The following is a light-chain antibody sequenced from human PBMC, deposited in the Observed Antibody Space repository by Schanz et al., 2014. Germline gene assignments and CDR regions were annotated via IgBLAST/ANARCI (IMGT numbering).Light chain of an antibody. CDR1: SSNIGSHT. CDR2: SNN. Sequence: QSVLTQPPSASGTPGQRVTISCSGSSSNIGSHTVNWYQQLPGTAPKLLIYSNNQRPSGVPDRFSGSKSGTSASLAISGLQSEDEADYYCAAWDDSLNGRWVFGGGTKLTVL. CDR3: AAWDDSLNGRWV. J-gene: IGLJ3*02. V-gene: IGLV1-44*01.